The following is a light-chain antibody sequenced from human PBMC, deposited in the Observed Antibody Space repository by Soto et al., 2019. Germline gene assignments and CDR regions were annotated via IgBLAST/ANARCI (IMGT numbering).Light chain of an antibody. J-gene: IGKJ4*01. Sequence: DIQMTQSPSAMSASVGDRVTITCRASQDISNYLARFQQKPGKVPKRLIYGASSLQSGVPSRFSGSGSGTEFTLTISSLQPEDFATYYCLQHDSHPLTFGGGTKVDIK. V-gene: IGKV1-17*03. CDR3: LQHDSHPLT. CDR2: GAS. CDR1: QDISNY.